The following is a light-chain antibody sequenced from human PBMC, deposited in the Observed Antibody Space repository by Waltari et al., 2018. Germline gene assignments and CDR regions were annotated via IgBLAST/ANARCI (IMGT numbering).Light chain of an antibody. V-gene: IGLV3-19*01. Sequence: SSELTQDPAVSVAMGQTVRITCQGDSLRSYYESWSQQRPGQAPILVIYDKNNRPSGVPDRFSGSSSHNTGSLTITGAQAEDEASYYCHSRDASGVAGSFGGGTKLTVL. J-gene: IGLJ2*01. CDR3: HSRDASGVAGS. CDR1: SLRSYY. CDR2: DKN.